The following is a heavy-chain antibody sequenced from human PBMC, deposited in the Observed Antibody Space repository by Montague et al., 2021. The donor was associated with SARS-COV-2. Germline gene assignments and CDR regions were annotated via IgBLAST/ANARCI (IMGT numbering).Heavy chain of an antibody. J-gene: IGHJ5*01. Sequence: PALVKPTQTLTLTCTFSGLSHSPPRLAVGWFRQPPGKALEWLAIVYWDDDKYYTPSLKTRLTITRDTSINQVVLTMTNMAHVDTATYFCAHRRAPTPWDLDWFDSWGQGILVTVAS. CDR1: GLSHSPPRLA. D-gene: IGHD1-26*01. CDR2: VYWDDDK. CDR3: AHRRAPTPWDLDWFDS. V-gene: IGHV2-5*02.